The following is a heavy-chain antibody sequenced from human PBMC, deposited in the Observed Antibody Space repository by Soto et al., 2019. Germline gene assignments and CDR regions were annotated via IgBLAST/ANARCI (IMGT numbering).Heavy chain of an antibody. CDR2: IYPADSDT. D-gene: IGHD2-15*01. J-gene: IGHJ6*02. V-gene: IGHV5-51*01. CDR1: GYSFSNYW. CDR3: ARQFHDNSGGGYYYYGLDV. Sequence: EVQLVQSGAEVKEPGESLKISCKGFGYSFSNYWIAWVRQMPGNGLEWMGIIYPADSDTRYSPSFQGQVTISADKYISTAYLQWNSLKASDTAMYYCARQFHDNSGGGYYYYGLDVWGLGTTVTVSS.